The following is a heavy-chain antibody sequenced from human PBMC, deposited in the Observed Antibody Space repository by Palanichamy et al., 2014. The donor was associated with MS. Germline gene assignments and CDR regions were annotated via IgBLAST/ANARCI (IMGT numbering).Heavy chain of an antibody. V-gene: IGHV6-1*01. J-gene: IGHJ5*02. CDR3: ARAGPHWFDP. CDR1: GDTVSSKSAT. Sequence: QVQLQQSGPGLVKPSQTLSLTCAISGDTVSSKSATWHWIRQSPSRGLEWLGRTYYRSKWYYDYAPSLKSRTTLNSETSKNQFSLQLKSVTPEDTAVYYCARAGPHWFDPWGQGTLVTVSS. CDR2: TYYRSKWYY.